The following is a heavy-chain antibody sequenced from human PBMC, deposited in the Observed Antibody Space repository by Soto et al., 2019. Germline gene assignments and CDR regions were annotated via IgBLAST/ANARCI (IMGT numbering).Heavy chain of an antibody. Sequence: GGSLRLSCAASGFSFSSFAMNWVRQAPGKGLEWVSIISGSADSTFYADSVKGRFTISRDNSKSTLYLQINSLRAEDTAVYYCAKPRGAMIHTLSVYGMDVWGQGTTVTVSS. CDR1: GFSFSSFA. CDR3: AKPRGAMIHTLSVYGMDV. V-gene: IGHV3-23*01. J-gene: IGHJ6*02. CDR2: ISGSADST. D-gene: IGHD3-22*01.